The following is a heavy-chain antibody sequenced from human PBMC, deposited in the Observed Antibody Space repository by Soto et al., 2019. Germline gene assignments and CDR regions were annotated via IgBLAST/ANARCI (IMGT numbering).Heavy chain of an antibody. Sequence: PSETLSLTCTVSGGSISSYYWSWIRQPPGKGLEWIGYIYYSGSTNYNPSLKRRVTISVDTSKNQFSLKLSSVTAADTAVYYCARLFDKIDTLGELSPYSPYFDYWGQGTLVTVSS. J-gene: IGHJ4*02. V-gene: IGHV4-59*08. CDR2: IYYSGST. CDR1: GGSISSYY. D-gene: IGHD3-16*02. CDR3: ARLFDKIDTLGELSPYSPYFDY.